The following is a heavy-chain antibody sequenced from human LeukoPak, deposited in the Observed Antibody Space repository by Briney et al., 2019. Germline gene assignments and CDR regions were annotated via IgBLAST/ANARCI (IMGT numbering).Heavy chain of an antibody. Sequence: PGGSLRLSCAASGFTFSSYAMHWVRQAPGKGLEWVAAISYDGSNKYYADSVKGRFTISRDNSKNTLYLQMNSLRAEDTAVYYCARVVVGSGPLDAFDIWGQGTMVTVSS. CDR3: ARVVVGSGPLDAFDI. J-gene: IGHJ3*02. V-gene: IGHV3-30-3*01. D-gene: IGHD2-15*01. CDR1: GFTFSSYA. CDR2: ISYDGSNK.